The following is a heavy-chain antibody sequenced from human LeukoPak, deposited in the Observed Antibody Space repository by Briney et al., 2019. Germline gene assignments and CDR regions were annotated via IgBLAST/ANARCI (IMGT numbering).Heavy chain of an antibody. J-gene: IGHJ5*02. CDR2: ISWNSGSI. CDR3: ARGAIYCCPDARYCGGDCRFDP. V-gene: IGHV3-9*01. Sequence: GGSLRLSCAASGFTFDDYAMHWVRQAPGKGLEWVSGISWNSGSIGYADSVKGRFTISRDNAKNSLYLQMNSLRAEDTALYYCARGAIYCCPDARYCGGDCRFDPWGQGTLVTVSS. D-gene: IGHD2-21*02. CDR1: GFTFDDYA.